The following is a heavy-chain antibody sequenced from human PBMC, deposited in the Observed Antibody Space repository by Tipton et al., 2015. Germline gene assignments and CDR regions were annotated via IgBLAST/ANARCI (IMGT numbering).Heavy chain of an antibody. J-gene: IGHJ6*02. Sequence: TLSLTCTFSGSSVSSGTYYWSWIRQPPGKELEWIGYIYYSGSTNYNPSLKSRVTISVDTSKNQFSLKLSSVTAADTAVYYCARDLEHGMDVWGQGTTVTVSS. CDR2: IYYSGST. CDR3: ARDLEHGMDV. D-gene: IGHD5-24*01. V-gene: IGHV4-61*01. CDR1: GSSVSSGTYY.